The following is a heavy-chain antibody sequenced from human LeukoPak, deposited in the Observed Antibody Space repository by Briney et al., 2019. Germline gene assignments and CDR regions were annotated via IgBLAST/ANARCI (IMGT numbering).Heavy chain of an antibody. CDR1: GFTFSSYA. CDR2: ISGSGGST. CDR3: ARDAFGSYLTY. V-gene: IGHV3-23*01. Sequence: GGSLRPSCAVSGFTFSSYAMSWVRQAPGKGLEWVSAISGSGGSTYYADSVKGRFTISRDNSKNTLYLQMNSLRAEDTAVYYCARDAFGSYLTYWGQGTLVTVSS. J-gene: IGHJ4*02. D-gene: IGHD1-26*01.